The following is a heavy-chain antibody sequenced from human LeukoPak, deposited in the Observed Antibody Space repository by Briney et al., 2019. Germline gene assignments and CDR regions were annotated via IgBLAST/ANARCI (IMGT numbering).Heavy chain of an antibody. V-gene: IGHV5-51*01. J-gene: IGHJ6*02. CDR1: GYSFTSYW. D-gene: IGHD3-3*01. CDR2: IYPGDSDT. Sequence: GESLKISCKASGYSFTSYWIGWVRQMPGKGLEWMGIIYPGDSDTRYSPSFQGQVTISADKSISTAYLQWSSLKASDTAMYYCARLSYDFWSGSYYYGMDVWGQGTTVTVSS. CDR3: ARLSYDFWSGSYYYGMDV.